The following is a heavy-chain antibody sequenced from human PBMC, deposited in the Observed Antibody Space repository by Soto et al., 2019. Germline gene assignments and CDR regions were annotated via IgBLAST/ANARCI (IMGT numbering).Heavy chain of an antibody. Sequence: GGSLRLSCAASGFLFSNAWMNWFRQVPGKGLEWVGRIISKARGGALAYAAPVKGRFTVSRDDSRDTLYLHMTSLRTEDTAVYYCATSVSTPGAFDSWGRGALVTVSS. D-gene: IGHD1-26*01. CDR3: ATSVSTPGAFDS. J-gene: IGHJ5*01. CDR1: GFLFSNAW. CDR2: IISKARGGAL. V-gene: IGHV3-15*07.